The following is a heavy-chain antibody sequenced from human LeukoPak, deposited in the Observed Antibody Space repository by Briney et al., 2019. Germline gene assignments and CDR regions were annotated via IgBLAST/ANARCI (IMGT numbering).Heavy chain of an antibody. CDR1: GGTFSIYA. CDR2: IIPIFGTA. Sequence: SVTVSCTASGGTFSIYAISWVRQAPGQGLEWMGGIIPIFGTANYAQKFQGRVTITADESTSTAYMELSSLRSEDTAVYYCARGIAGSLTFDYWGQGTLVTVSS. CDR3: ARGIAGSLTFDY. V-gene: IGHV1-69*13. J-gene: IGHJ4*02. D-gene: IGHD6-13*01.